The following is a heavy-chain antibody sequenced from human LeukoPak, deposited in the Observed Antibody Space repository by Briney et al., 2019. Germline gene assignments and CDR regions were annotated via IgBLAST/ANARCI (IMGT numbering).Heavy chain of an antibody. V-gene: IGHV4-30-2*01. J-gene: IGHJ4*02. D-gene: IGHD3-22*01. CDR2: IYHSGST. CDR1: GGSISSGGYS. CDR3: ARAKKTYYYDNPQIDY. Sequence: SQTLSLTCAVSGGSISSGGYSWSWIRQPPGKGLEWIGYIYHSGSTYYNPSLKSRVTISVDRSKNQFSLKLSSVTAADTAVYYCARAKKTYYYDNPQIDYWGQGTLVTVSS.